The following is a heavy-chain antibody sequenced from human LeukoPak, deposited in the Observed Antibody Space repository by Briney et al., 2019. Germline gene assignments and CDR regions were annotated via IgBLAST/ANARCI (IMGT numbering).Heavy chain of an antibody. J-gene: IGHJ5*02. V-gene: IGHV1-2*02. D-gene: IGHD6-13*01. CDR2: INPNSGGT. Sequence: ASVKVSCKASGYTFTGYYMHWVRQAPGQGLEWMGWINPNSGGTNYAQKFQGRVTMTRDTSISTAYMELSSLRSEDTAVYYCARGVYSSSGQNWFDPWGQGTLVTVSS. CDR1: GYTFTGYY. CDR3: ARGVYSSSGQNWFDP.